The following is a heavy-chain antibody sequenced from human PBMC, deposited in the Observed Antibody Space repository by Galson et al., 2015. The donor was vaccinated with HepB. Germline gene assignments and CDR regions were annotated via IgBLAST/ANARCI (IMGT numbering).Heavy chain of an antibody. D-gene: IGHD3-22*01. CDR2: ISYDGSNK. V-gene: IGHV3-30-3*01. CDR3: ARDSSPYCYDSSGFDY. CDR1: GFTFSSYA. Sequence: SLRLSCAASGFTFSSYAMHWVRQAPGKGLEWVAVISYDGSNKYYADSVKGRFTISRDNSKNTLYLQMNSLRAEDTAVYYCARDSSPYCYDSSGFDYWGQGTLVTVSS. J-gene: IGHJ4*02.